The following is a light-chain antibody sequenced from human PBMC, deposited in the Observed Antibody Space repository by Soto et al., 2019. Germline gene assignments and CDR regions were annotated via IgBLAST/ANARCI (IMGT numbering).Light chain of an antibody. CDR2: LNSDGSH. Sequence: QPVLTQSPSASASLGASVKLTCTLSSGHSSYAIAWHQQQPEKGPRYLMRLNSDGSHSKGYGIPDRFSGSSSGAERYLTISNLHSEDEADYYWQTWGTGIHEVFGGGTKLTVL. CDR1: SGHSSYA. CDR3: QTWGTGIHEV. V-gene: IGLV4-69*01. J-gene: IGLJ2*01.